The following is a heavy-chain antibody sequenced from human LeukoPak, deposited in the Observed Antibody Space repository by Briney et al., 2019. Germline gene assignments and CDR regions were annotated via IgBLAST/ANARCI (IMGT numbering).Heavy chain of an antibody. CDR3: ARDHSNDFWSGSGPLYYMDV. J-gene: IGHJ6*03. V-gene: IGHV1-69*05. CDR2: IIPTFGTA. D-gene: IGHD3-3*01. Sequence: ASVKVSCKASGGTFSSYAISWVRQAPGQGLEWMGGIIPTFGTANYAQKFQGRVTMTRDTSISTAYMELSRLRSDDTAVYYCARDHSNDFWSGSGPLYYMDVWGKGTTVTVSS. CDR1: GGTFSSYA.